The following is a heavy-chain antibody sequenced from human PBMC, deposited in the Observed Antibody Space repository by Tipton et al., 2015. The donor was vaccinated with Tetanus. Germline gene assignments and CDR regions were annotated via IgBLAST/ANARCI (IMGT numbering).Heavy chain of an antibody. Sequence: VQLVQSGAEVKKPGESLKISCQGSGYRFISFWIGWVRQMPGKGLEWMGMIYPGDSDTRYSPTFQGHVTISVDKSINTAYLQWRSLKASDTAMYYCARRGERWLQSGLVFVSDSWGQGTQVTVST. J-gene: IGHJ5*01. CDR1: GYRFISFW. V-gene: IGHV5-51*03. CDR3: ARRGERWLQSGLVFVSDS. CDR2: IYPGDSDT. D-gene: IGHD5-24*01.